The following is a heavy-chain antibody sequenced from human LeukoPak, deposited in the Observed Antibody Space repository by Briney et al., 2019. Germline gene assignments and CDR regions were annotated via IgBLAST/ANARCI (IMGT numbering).Heavy chain of an antibody. CDR2: INPNSGGT. CDR3: AREFGDYVSPYYYMDV. D-gene: IGHD4-17*01. CDR1: GYTFTGYY. V-gene: IGHV1-2*06. J-gene: IGHJ6*03. Sequence: VASVKVSCKASGYTFTGYYMHWVRQAPGQGLEWMGRINPNSGGTNYAQKFQDRVTMTRDTSISTAYMELSRLRSDGTAVYYCAREFGDYVSPYYYMDVWGKGTTVTFSS.